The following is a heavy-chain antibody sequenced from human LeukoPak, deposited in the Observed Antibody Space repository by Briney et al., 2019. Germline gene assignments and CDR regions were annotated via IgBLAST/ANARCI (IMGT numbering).Heavy chain of an antibody. J-gene: IGHJ4*02. V-gene: IGHV1-46*01. CDR2: INPSGGST. CDR1: GYTFTGFY. Sequence: ASVKVSCTASGYTFTGFYMHWVRQAPGQGLEWMGIINPSGGSTSYAQKFQGRVTMTRDTSTSKVYMELSSLRSDDTAVYYCARDRYYDTSGDYWGQGTLVTVSS. D-gene: IGHD3-22*01. CDR3: ARDRYYDTSGDY.